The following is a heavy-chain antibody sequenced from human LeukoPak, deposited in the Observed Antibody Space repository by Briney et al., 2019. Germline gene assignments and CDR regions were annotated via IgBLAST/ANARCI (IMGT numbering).Heavy chain of an antibody. Sequence: GGSLSLSCAASGFTFSSYAMSWVRQAPGKGLEWVSVIFSGGTTYYADSVKDRFTISRDNSKNTLYLQMNSLRAEDTAMYYCARGYSSSWYDWGQGTLVTVSS. D-gene: IGHD6-13*01. CDR2: IFSGGTT. CDR1: GFTFSSYA. CDR3: ARGYSSSWYD. J-gene: IGHJ4*02. V-gene: IGHV3-53*01.